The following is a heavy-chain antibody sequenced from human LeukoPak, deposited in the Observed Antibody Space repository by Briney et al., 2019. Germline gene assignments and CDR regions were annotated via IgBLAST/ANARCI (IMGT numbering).Heavy chain of an antibody. CDR2: ITSSGDDT. J-gene: IGHJ4*02. V-gene: IGHV3-23*01. D-gene: IGHD3-16*01. CDR3: AFDWGFDY. Sequence: PGGSVRLSCAVCGFSYSNYAMSWVRQAPGEGLEWVSSITSSGDDTFYAVSVKGRFTISRDNSWDTVFLQMNSLRADDTAVYYCAFDWGFDYWGQGTLVTVSS. CDR1: GFSYSNYA.